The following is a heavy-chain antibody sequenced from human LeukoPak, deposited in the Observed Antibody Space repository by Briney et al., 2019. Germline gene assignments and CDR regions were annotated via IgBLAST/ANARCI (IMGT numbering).Heavy chain of an antibody. D-gene: IGHD4/OR15-4a*01. CDR3: ARVNRRGAYYFDY. CDR2: IYHSGST. CDR1: GYSLNSGYY. Sequence: SETLSLTCTVSGYSLNSGYYWGWTRQPPGKGLEWIGRIYHSGSTYYNPSLKSRVTISGDTSKNQLSLKLSSVTAADTAVYYCARVNRRGAYYFDYWGQGTLVSVSS. V-gene: IGHV4-38-2*02. J-gene: IGHJ4*02.